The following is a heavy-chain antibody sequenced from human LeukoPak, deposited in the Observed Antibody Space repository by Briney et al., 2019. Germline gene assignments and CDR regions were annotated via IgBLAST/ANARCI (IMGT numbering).Heavy chain of an antibody. V-gene: IGHV5-51*01. J-gene: IGHJ4*02. CDR2: IYPGDSDT. CDR1: GYSFTSYW. D-gene: IGHD5-12*01. Sequence: GESLKISCKGSGYSFTSYWIGWVRQLPGKGLEWMGIIYPGDSDTRYSPSFQGQVTISADKSIRTAYLQWSSLKASDTAMYYCARRGYSGYDPGEFDYWGQGTLVTVSS. CDR3: ARRGYSGYDPGEFDY.